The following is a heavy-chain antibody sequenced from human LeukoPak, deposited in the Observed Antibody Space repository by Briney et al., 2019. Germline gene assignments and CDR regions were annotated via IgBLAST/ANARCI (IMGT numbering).Heavy chain of an antibody. J-gene: IGHJ4*02. CDR1: GFTFSSYS. Sequence: KTGGSLRLSCAASGFTFSSYSMNWVRQAPGKGLEWVSSISSSSSYIYYADSVKGRFTISRDNAKNSLYLQMNSLRAEDTAVYYCARGWRYCSGGSCFTFDYWGQGTLVTVSS. D-gene: IGHD2-15*01. CDR2: ISSSSSYI. V-gene: IGHV3-21*01. CDR3: ARGWRYCSGGSCFTFDY.